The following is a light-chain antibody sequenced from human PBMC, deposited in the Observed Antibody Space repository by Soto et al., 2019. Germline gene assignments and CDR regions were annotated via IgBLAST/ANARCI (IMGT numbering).Light chain of an antibody. Sequence: IVMTQSPATLSVSPGERATLSCRASQGVSSNLAWYQQKPGQAPRLLIYGASTRATGIPARFSGSGSGTEFTLTISSLQSEDSAVYYCQQYFEWPPMTFGQGTKVDIK. CDR1: QGVSSN. CDR2: GAS. V-gene: IGKV3-15*01. J-gene: IGKJ1*01. CDR3: QQYFEWPPMT.